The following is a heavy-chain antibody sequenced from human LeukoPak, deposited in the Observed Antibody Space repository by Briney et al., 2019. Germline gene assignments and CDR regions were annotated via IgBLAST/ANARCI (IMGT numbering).Heavy chain of an antibody. V-gene: IGHV1-69*13. CDR2: IIPIFGTA. CDR3: ARELVVSGTYYFDY. D-gene: IGHD2-21*01. CDR1: GGTFSSYA. J-gene: IGHJ4*02. Sequence: ASVKVSCKASGGTFSSYAISWVRQAPGQGLEWMGGIIPIFGTANYAQKFQGRVTITADESTSTAYVELSSLRSEDTAVYYCARELVVSGTYYFDYWGQGTLVTVSS.